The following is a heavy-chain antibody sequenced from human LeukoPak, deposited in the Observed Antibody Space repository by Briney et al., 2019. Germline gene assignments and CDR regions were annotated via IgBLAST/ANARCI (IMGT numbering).Heavy chain of an antibody. D-gene: IGHD3-10*02. CDR2: ISYDGSDN. J-gene: IGHJ6*04. CDR3: AELGITMIGGV. CDR1: GIIFSNYG. V-gene: IGHV3-30*18. Sequence: SGGSLRLSCEASGIIFSNYGFHWVRQAPGKGLDWVAFISYDGSDNYTDSVKGRFTISRDNAKNSLYLQMNSLRAEDTAVYYCAELGITMIGGVWGKGTTVTISS.